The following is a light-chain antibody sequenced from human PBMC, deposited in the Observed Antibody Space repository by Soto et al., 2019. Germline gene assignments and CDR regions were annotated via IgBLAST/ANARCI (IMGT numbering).Light chain of an antibody. CDR1: QSISSW. J-gene: IGKJ1*01. CDR2: DAS. V-gene: IGKV1-5*01. Sequence: DIQMTHSPSTLSASVGYRVNITCGATQSISSWLAWYQQKPGKAHKLLIYDASSLESGVKSRFSGSGSGTEFTLNIRSMQPDDFATYYCQQSNSYYVTFGQGTQLDIK. CDR3: QQSNSYYVT.